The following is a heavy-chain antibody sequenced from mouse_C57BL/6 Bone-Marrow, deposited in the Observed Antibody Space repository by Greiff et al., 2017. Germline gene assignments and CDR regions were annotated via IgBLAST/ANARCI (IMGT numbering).Heavy chain of an antibody. V-gene: IGHV5-2*01. D-gene: IGHD1-1*02. Sequence: DVMVVESGGGLVQPGESLKLSCESNEFEFPSHDMSWVRKTPEKRLELVAAINSDGGSTYYPDTMERRFIISRDNTKKTLYLQMSSLRSADTALYYCATEGYGGYFGVWGTGTTVTVSS. CDR3: ATEGYGGYFGV. J-gene: IGHJ1*03. CDR1: EFEFPSHD. CDR2: INSDGGST.